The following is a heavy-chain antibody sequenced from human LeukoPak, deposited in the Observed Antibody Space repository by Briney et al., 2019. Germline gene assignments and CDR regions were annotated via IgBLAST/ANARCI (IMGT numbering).Heavy chain of an antibody. D-gene: IGHD2-15*01. Sequence: ASVKVSCKASGYTLTAYYIYWVRQAPGQGLEWMGRINPSSGGTDYAQNFQGRFTMTRGTSISTAYMELGRLRSDDTAVYYCARGYCSGGTCYLVENWLDPWGQGTLVTVSS. CDR2: INPSSGGT. CDR1: GYTLTAYY. CDR3: ARGYCSGGTCYLVENWLDP. J-gene: IGHJ5*02. V-gene: IGHV1-2*06.